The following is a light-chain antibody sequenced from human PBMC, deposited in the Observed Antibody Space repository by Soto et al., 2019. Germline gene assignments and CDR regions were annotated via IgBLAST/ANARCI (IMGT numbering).Light chain of an antibody. V-gene: IGLV2-14*01. J-gene: IGLJ1*01. CDR2: DVI. CDR1: MSDVGGYNY. CDR3: SSHTSSSTRV. Sequence: QSVLTQPASVSGSPGQSITISCTGTMSDVGGYNYVSWYQQHPGKAPKLMIYDVINRPSGVSNRFSGSKSGNTASLTISGLQAEDEADYHCSSHTSSSTRVFGTGTKVTVL.